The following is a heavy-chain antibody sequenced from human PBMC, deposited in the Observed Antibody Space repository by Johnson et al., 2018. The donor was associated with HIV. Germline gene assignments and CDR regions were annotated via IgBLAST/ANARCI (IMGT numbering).Heavy chain of an antibody. CDR1: GFTVSSNY. CDR2: ISGGGGST. CDR3: TTGQLERRSPNDAFDI. D-gene: IGHD1-1*01. V-gene: IGHV3-66*01. J-gene: IGHJ3*02. Sequence: VQLVESGGGLVQPGGSLRLSCAASGFTVSSNYMSWVRQAPGKGLEWVSVISGGGGSTYYADSVKGRFTISRDNSKNTLYLQMNSLKTEDTAVYYCTTGQLERRSPNDAFDIWCQGTMVTVSS.